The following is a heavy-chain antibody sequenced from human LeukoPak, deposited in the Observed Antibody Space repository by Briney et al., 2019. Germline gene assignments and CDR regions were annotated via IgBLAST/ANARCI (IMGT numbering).Heavy chain of an antibody. V-gene: IGHV1-18*01. D-gene: IGHD6-13*01. CDR1: GYTFTSYG. J-gene: IGHJ4*02. CDR3: ARDSRYSSRPLFDY. CDR2: ISAYNGNT. Sequence: ASVKVSCKAPGYTFTSYGISWVRQAPGQGLEWMGWISAYNGNTNYAQKLQGRVTMTTDTSTSTAYMELRSLRSDDTAVYYCARDSRYSSRPLFDYWGQGTLVTVPS.